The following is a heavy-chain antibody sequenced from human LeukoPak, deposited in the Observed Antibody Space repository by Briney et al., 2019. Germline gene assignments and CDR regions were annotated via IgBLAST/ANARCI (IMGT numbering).Heavy chain of an antibody. J-gene: IGHJ4*02. D-gene: IGHD5-18*01. Sequence: SETLSLTCTVSGGSISSYYWSWIRQPPGKGLEWIGYIYYSGSTYYNPSLKSRVTISVDTSKNQFSLKLSSVTAADTAVYYCARDTAMPDYWGQGTLVTVSS. V-gene: IGHV4-59*08. CDR1: GGSISSYY. CDR2: IYYSGST. CDR3: ARDTAMPDY.